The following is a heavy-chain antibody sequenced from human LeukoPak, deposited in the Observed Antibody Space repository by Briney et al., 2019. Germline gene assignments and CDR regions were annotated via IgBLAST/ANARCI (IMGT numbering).Heavy chain of an antibody. Sequence: GASLRLSCAASGFTFSSYAMSWVRQAPGKGLEWVSAISGSGGSTYYADSVKGRFTISRDNSKNTLYLQMNCLRAEDTAVYYCAKDSAPYYGILTGYSLFDYWGQGTLVTVSS. CDR1: GFTFSSYA. D-gene: IGHD3-9*01. V-gene: IGHV3-23*01. CDR2: ISGSGGST. J-gene: IGHJ4*02. CDR3: AKDSAPYYGILTGYSLFDY.